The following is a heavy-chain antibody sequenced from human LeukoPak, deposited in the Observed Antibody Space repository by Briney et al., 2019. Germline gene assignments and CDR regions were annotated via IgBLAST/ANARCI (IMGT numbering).Heavy chain of an antibody. CDR1: GFTFSSYQ. CDR3: VRDATLRPGHVYFDY. J-gene: IGHJ4*02. V-gene: IGHV3-48*03. CDR2: IDNTGGSI. Sequence: GGSLRLSCGASGFTFSSYQLNWVRQAPGQGLEWLSYIDNTGGSIHYADSVWGRFTISRDNAGHSLYLQMDSLRAEDTAVYYCVRDATLRPGHVYFDYWGQGILVTVSS. D-gene: IGHD2/OR15-2a*01.